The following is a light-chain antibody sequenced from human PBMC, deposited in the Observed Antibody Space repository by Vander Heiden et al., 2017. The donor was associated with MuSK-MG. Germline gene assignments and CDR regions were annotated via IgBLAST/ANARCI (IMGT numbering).Light chain of an antibody. CDR2: AAS. CDR3: QQSDSTLPIT. J-gene: IGKJ5*01. V-gene: IGKV1-39*01. Sequence: DIQMTQSPSSLSASVGDRVTITCRASQSISSYLNWYQQKPGKAPKLLIYAASSLQSGVPSRFNGSGYGTDFTLTISSRQPEDFATYYCQQSDSTLPITFGQGTRLEIK. CDR1: QSISSY.